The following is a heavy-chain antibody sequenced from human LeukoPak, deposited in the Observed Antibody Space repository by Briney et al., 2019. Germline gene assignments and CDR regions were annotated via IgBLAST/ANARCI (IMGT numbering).Heavy chain of an antibody. J-gene: IGHJ4*02. CDR3: ARTAANGPIDY. V-gene: IGHV4-39*01. Sequence: PSETLSLTCTVSGGSISNCGYYWAWIRQPPGKGLEWIAHIFYSGTSYYSPSLKSRVTISLDTSKNQFSLKLSSVTAADTAVYYCARTAANGPIDYWGQGTLVTVSS. D-gene: IGHD2-8*01. CDR1: GGSISNCGYY. CDR2: IFYSGTS.